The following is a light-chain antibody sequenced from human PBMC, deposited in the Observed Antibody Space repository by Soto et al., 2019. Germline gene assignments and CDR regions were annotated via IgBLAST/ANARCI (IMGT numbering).Light chain of an antibody. V-gene: IGKV1-5*03. CDR2: KAS. CDR1: QSVSNW. CDR3: QQYDTYWT. Sequence: GDRVIITCRASQSVSNWLAWYQQKPGKAPNLLIDKASSLKSGVPSRFSGSGSGTEFTLTISNLQPDDFATYYCQQYDTYWTFDQGTKVEFK. J-gene: IGKJ1*01.